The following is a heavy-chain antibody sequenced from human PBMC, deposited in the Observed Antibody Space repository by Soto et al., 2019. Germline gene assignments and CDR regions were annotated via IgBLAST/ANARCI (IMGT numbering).Heavy chain of an antibody. CDR3: ATWHEREHAYDV. CDR2: LHGVDGS. Sequence: QPEGSLRLSCAASGLTVSGKKYVAWVRQSPGKGLEWVSALHGVDGSFYSDSVKVRCTTSSDSSKTTVYLQMNELRHADTAVYYCATWHEREHAYDVWGQGTTVTVSS. CDR1: GLTVSGKKY. D-gene: IGHD1-1*01. V-gene: IGHV3-53*01. J-gene: IGHJ3*01.